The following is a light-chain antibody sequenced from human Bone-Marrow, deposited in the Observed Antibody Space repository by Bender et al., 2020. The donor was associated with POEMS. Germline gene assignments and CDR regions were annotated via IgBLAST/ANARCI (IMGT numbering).Light chain of an antibody. CDR1: RSDVGGHAY. CDR2: DVS. CDR3: CSYAGRITSLYV. Sequence: QSALTQPASVSGSPGQSITMSCTGTRSDVGGHAYVSWYQQHPGTAPRLIIYDVSYRPSGVSDRFSGSKSGNTASLTISGLQAEDEADYYCCSYAGRITSLYVFGTGTKVTVL. V-gene: IGLV2-23*02. J-gene: IGLJ1*01.